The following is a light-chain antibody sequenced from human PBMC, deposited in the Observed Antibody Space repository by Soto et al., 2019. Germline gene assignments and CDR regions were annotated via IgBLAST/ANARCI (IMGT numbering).Light chain of an antibody. Sequence: EVVMTQSPATLSVSLGDRATLSCRASQSVSSNLAWYQRKPGQAPRLLIYGASTRATGIPARFSGSGSGTEFTLTISSLQSEDFAVYSCQQYNNWPLTFG. J-gene: IGKJ4*01. CDR2: GAS. CDR3: QQYNNWPLT. CDR1: QSVSSN. V-gene: IGKV3-15*01.